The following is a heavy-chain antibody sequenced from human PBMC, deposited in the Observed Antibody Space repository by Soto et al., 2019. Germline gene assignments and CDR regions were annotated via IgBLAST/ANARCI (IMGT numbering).Heavy chain of an antibody. J-gene: IGHJ4*02. V-gene: IGHV4-59*01. Sequence: HVQLQESAPGLVKPSETLSLTCTVSGGSISSYNWRWIRQPPGKGLEWIGYMYYSGSTNYNPALKSRVTISVDTSKNQLSLKLSSVTAADTAVYYCARVGYPSMDYWGQGPLVSFSS. CDR1: GGSISSYN. CDR2: MYYSGST. CDR3: ARVGYPSMDY. D-gene: IGHD5-12*01.